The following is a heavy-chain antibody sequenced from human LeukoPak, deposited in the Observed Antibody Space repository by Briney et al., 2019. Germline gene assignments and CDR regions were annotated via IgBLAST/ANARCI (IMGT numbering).Heavy chain of an antibody. V-gene: IGHV4-59*01. CDR1: GGSISSYY. Sequence: SETLSLTCTVSGGSISSYYWSWIRQPPGKGLEWIGYIYYSGSTNYNPSLKSRVTISVDTSKNQFSLKLCSVTAADTAVYYCARSSSGLDYYGMDVWGQGTTVTVSS. CDR3: ARSSSGLDYYGMDV. CDR2: IYYSGST. J-gene: IGHJ6*02. D-gene: IGHD6-19*01.